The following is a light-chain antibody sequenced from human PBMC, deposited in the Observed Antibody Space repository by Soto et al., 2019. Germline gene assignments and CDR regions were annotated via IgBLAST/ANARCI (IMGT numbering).Light chain of an antibody. V-gene: IGLV2-8*02. J-gene: IGLJ1*01. CDR3: LSYTRSTIYV. Sequence: QPVPTQPPSASRSPGQSVTISCTGTSSDVGAYKYVSWYQHHPGKAPKLVIYDVSERPSGVPDRFSGSKSGNTASLTVSGLQAEDETDYFCLSYTRSTIYVLGTGTKLTFL. CDR2: DVS. CDR1: SSDVGAYKY.